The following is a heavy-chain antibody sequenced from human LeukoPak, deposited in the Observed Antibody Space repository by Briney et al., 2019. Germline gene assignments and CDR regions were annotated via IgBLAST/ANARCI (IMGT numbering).Heavy chain of an antibody. J-gene: IGHJ4*02. CDR1: GYTFTGYY. CDR3: ARTLGYDSSGYYDY. V-gene: IGHV1-18*04. Sequence: ASVKVSCKASGYTFTGYYMHWVRQAPGQGLEWMGWIGAYNGNTNYAQKLQGRVTMTTDTSTSTAYMELRSLRSDDTAVYYCARTLGYDSSGYYDYWGQGTLVTVSS. D-gene: IGHD3-22*01. CDR2: IGAYNGNT.